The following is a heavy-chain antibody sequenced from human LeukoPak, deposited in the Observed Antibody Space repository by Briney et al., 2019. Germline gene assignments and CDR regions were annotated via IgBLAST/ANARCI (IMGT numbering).Heavy chain of an antibody. CDR3: ARDRAMVDWNYPRTKDHDAFDI. Sequence: PSETLSLTCTVSGGSISSGGYYWSWIRQPPGKGLEWIGYIYHSGSTYYNPSLKSRVTISVDRSKNQFSLKLSSVTAADTAVYYCARDRAMVDWNYPRTKDHDAFDIWGQGTMVTVSS. J-gene: IGHJ3*02. CDR1: GGSISSGGYY. D-gene: IGHD1-7*01. V-gene: IGHV4-30-2*01. CDR2: IYHSGST.